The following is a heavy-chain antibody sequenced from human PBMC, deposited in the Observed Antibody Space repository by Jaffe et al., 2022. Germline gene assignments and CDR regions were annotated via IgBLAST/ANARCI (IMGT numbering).Heavy chain of an antibody. CDR2: IIPIFGTA. Sequence: QVQLVQSGAEVKKPGSSVKVSCKASGGTFSSYAISWVRQAPGQGLEWMGGIIPIFGTANYAQKFQGRVTITADESTSTAYMELSSLRSEDTAVYYCARALMIFGVVEKGWDFDYWGQGTLVTVSS. D-gene: IGHD3-3*01. J-gene: IGHJ4*02. CDR1: GGTFSSYA. V-gene: IGHV1-69*01. CDR3: ARALMIFGVVEKGWDFDY.